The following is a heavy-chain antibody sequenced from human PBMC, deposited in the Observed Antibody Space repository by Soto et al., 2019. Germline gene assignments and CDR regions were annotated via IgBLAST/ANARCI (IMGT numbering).Heavy chain of an antibody. CDR2: IIPIFGTA. Sequence: QVQLVQAGAEVKKPGSSVKVSCNASVGTFSSYAISWVRQAPGQGLEWMGGIIPIFGTANYAQKFQGRVTMTADESTSTAYMELSSLRSEDTAVYDCAREIFGSQTPDYWGQGTLVTVSP. J-gene: IGHJ4*02. D-gene: IGHD3-3*01. CDR1: VGTFSSYA. CDR3: AREIFGSQTPDY. V-gene: IGHV1-69*01.